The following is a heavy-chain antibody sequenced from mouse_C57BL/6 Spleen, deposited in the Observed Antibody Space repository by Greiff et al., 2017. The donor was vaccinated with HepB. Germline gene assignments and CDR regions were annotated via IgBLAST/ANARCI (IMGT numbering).Heavy chain of an antibody. CDR1: GFTFSSYT. V-gene: IGHV5-9*01. J-gene: IGHJ4*01. D-gene: IGHD4-1*01. CDR2: ISGGGGNT. CDR3: ARQLTGTPHYYAMDY. Sequence: EVQLVESGGGLVKPGGSLKLSCAASGFTFSSYTMSWVRQTPEKRLEWVATISGGGGNTYYPDSVKGRFTISRDNAKNTLYLQMSSLRSEDTALYYCARQLTGTPHYYAMDYWGQGTSVTVSS.